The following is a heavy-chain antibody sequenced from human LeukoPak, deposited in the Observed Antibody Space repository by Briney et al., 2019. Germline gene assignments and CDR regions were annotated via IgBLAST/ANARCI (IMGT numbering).Heavy chain of an antibody. CDR1: GFTFSSYG. CDR2: IESKTDGGTT. V-gene: IGHV3-15*04. D-gene: IGHD3-10*01. Sequence: PGGSLRLSCAASGFTFSSYGMSWVRQAPGKGLEWVGRIESKTDGGTTDYAAPVKGRFTISRGDSTNTLYLQMNSLKSEDTAVYYCTTYGSGRKFDYWGQGILVTVSS. J-gene: IGHJ4*02. CDR3: TTYGSGRKFDY.